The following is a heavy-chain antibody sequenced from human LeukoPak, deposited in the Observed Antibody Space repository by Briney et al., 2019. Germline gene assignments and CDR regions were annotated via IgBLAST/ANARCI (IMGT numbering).Heavy chain of an antibody. V-gene: IGHV3-7*01. D-gene: IGHD5-18*01. Sequence: GGSLRLSCAVFGFTFRNDWMSWIRQAPGKGLEWVAMVKQGGSEKYYVDSVRGRFTISRDDAKNSLYLQMNSLRAEDTAVYYCASLDTALLNSAYWGQGTLVTVSS. J-gene: IGHJ4*02. CDR1: GFTFRNDW. CDR3: ASLDTALLNSAY. CDR2: VKQGGSEK.